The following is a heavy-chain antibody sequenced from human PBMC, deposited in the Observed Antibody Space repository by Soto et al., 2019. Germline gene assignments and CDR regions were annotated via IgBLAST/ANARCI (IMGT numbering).Heavy chain of an antibody. CDR3: ARAAVTAGGPFDK. D-gene: IGHD2-15*01. CDR1: GGSFSGFF. CDR2: VNHGGST. V-gene: IGHV4-34*01. J-gene: IGHJ4*02. Sequence: SETLSLTCAVSGGSFSGFFWGWIRQPPGKGLEWIGEVNHGGSTNYNPSLKSRVTISSDTSKNHFSLTLRSVTAADTAVYYCARAAVTAGGPFDKWGQGALVTISS.